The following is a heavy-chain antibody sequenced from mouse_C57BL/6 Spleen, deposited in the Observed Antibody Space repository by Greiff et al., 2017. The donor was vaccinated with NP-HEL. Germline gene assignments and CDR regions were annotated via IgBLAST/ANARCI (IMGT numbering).Heavy chain of an antibody. Sequence: VQLQQSGPELVKPGASVKISCKASGYTFTDYYMNWVKQSHGKSLEWIGDINPNNGGTSYNQKFKGKATLTVDKSSSTAYMELRSLTSEDSAVYYCARYWDGGYFDYWGQGTTLTVSS. J-gene: IGHJ2*01. CDR2: INPNNGGT. CDR3: ARYWDGGYFDY. D-gene: IGHD4-1*01. CDR1: GYTFTDYY. V-gene: IGHV1-26*01.